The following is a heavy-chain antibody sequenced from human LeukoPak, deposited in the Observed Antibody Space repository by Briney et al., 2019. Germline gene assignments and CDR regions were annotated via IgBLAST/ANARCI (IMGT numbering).Heavy chain of an antibody. D-gene: IGHD3-3*01. V-gene: IGHV1-69*05. CDR2: IIPIFGTA. Sequence: SVKVSCKASGGTFSSYAISWVRQAPGQGLEWMGGIIPIFGTANYAQKFQGRVTITTDESTSTAYMELSSLRSEDTAVYYCARASAVRIFGVVKRDDYYYMDVWGKGTTVTVSS. CDR1: GGTFSSYA. J-gene: IGHJ6*03. CDR3: ARASAVRIFGVVKRDDYYYMDV.